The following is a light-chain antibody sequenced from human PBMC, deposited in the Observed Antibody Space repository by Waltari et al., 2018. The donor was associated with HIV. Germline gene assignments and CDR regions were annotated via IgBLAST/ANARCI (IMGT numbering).Light chain of an antibody. J-gene: IGLJ3*02. V-gene: IGLV1-47*01. CDR2: WNT. CDR3: AVWDNSLSAQV. Sequence: QSVLPQSPSISGTPGQRVAISCSGSSSNIVNNYVSWYQQVPGTTPKLLIFWNTQLPSGVSDRFSVSVAGTSASLAISGLRSDDEANYYCAVWDNSLSAQVFGGGTTLTVL. CDR1: SSNIVNNY.